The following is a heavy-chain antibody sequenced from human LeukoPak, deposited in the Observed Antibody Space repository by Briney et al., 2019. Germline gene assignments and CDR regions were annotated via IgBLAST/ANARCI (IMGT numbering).Heavy chain of an antibody. CDR3: ARGYCSSTSCYTNWFDP. V-gene: IGHV4-31*03. J-gene: IGHJ5*02. CDR1: GGSISSGGYY. Sequence: SQTLSLTCTVSGGSISSGGYYWSWIRQHPGKGLEWIGYIYYSGSTYYNPSLKSRVTISVDMSKNQFSLKLSSVTAADTAVYYCARGYCSSTSCYTNWFDPWGQGTLVTVSS. D-gene: IGHD2-2*02. CDR2: IYYSGST.